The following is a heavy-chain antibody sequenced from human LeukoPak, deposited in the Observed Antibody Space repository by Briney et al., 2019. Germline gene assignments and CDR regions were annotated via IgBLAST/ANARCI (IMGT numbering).Heavy chain of an antibody. V-gene: IGHV4-4*07. CDR3: ARLKYYDSTGYSAGHYMDV. D-gene: IGHD3-22*01. Sequence: SETLPLTCTVSGGPMYSYYWSWIRQTAGSGLEWIGRVYPGVSTNYNPSLRRRVSMSVDASKNQFALKLSAVTAADTAVYYCARLKYYDSTGYSAGHYMDVWGKGITVTVSS. J-gene: IGHJ6*03. CDR1: GGPMYSYY. CDR2: VYPGVST.